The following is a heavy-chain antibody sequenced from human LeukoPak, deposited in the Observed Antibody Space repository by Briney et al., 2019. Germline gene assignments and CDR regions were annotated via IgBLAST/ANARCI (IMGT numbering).Heavy chain of an antibody. CDR1: GFTFSSYG. CDR2: IRYDGSNK. D-gene: IGHD2-2*01. J-gene: IGHJ4*02. CDR3: AKGCSSTSCYALDY. Sequence: GGSLRLSCAASGFTFSSYGMHWVRQAPGKGLEWVAFIRYDGSNKYYADSVKGRFTISRDNSKNTLYLQMNSLRAEDTAVYYCAKGCSSTSCYALDYWGQGTLVTVSS. V-gene: IGHV3-30*02.